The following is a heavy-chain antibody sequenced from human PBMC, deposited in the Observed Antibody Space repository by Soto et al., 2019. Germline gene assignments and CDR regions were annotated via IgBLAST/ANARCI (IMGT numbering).Heavy chain of an antibody. V-gene: IGHV3-48*02. CDR3: ARGWGCSGGSCYSDH. CDR1: GFTFSSYS. Sequence: PGGSLRLSCAASGFTFSSYSMNWVRQAPGKGLEWVSYISSSSGTIHYADSVKGRFTISRDNAKNSLYLQMISLRDEDTAVYYCARGWGCSGGSCYSDHWGQGTQVTVSS. D-gene: IGHD2-15*01. CDR2: ISSSSGTI. J-gene: IGHJ4*02.